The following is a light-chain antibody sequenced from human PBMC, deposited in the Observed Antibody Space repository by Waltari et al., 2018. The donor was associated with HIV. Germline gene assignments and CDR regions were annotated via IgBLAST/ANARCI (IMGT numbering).Light chain of an antibody. CDR2: GAS. J-gene: IGKJ1*01. CDR3: QQYGTSPRT. Sequence: EIVLTQSPGTLSLSPGEGGTLSCRASQSIDRRSLAWYHQRPGQAPRLLISGASNRATGIPDRFSGSGSGTSFTLTISRLEPEDFAVYFCQQYGTSPRTFGQGTRVEIK. CDR1: QSIDRRS. V-gene: IGKV3-20*01.